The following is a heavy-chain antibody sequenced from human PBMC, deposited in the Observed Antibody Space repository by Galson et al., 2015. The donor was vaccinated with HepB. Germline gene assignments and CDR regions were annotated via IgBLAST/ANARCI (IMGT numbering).Heavy chain of an antibody. CDR3: AREGGPQRFTMVRRVIKTGWYFDL. CDR1: GYTFTSYG. CDR2: ISAYNGNT. Sequence: SVKVSCKASGYTFTSYGISWVRQAPGQGLEWMGWISAYNGNTNYAQKLQGRVTMTTDTSTTTAYMELRSLRSDDTAVYYCAREGGPQRFTMVRRVIKTGWYFDLWGRGTLVTVSS. J-gene: IGHJ2*01. V-gene: IGHV1-18*01. D-gene: IGHD3-10*01.